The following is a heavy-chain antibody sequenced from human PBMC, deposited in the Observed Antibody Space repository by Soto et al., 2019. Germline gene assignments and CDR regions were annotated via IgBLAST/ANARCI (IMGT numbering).Heavy chain of an antibody. V-gene: IGHV3-30-3*01. CDR1: GFTFSSYA. CDR2: ISYDGSNK. D-gene: IGHD3-10*01. J-gene: IGHJ6*02. Sequence: GGSLRLSCAASGFTFSSYAMHWVRQAPGKGLEWVAVISYDGSNKYYADSVKGRFTISRDNSKNTLYLQMNSLRAEDTAVYYCARALKPGAYYYYYYGMDVWGQGTTVTVSS. CDR3: ARALKPGAYYYYYYGMDV.